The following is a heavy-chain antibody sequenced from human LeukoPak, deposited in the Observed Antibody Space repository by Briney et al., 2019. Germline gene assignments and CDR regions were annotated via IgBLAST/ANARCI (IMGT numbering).Heavy chain of an antibody. CDR3: ARDQKQQSLNY. CDR1: GFTFSSYW. D-gene: IGHD6-13*01. Sequence: PGGSLRLSCAASGFTFSSYWMGWGREPPGQGRERVANIKQDGSEKYYVDSVKGRFTISRDNAKNSLYLQMNSLRAEDTAVYYCARDQKQQSLNYWGQGTLVTVSS. J-gene: IGHJ4*02. CDR2: IKQDGSEK. V-gene: IGHV3-7*01.